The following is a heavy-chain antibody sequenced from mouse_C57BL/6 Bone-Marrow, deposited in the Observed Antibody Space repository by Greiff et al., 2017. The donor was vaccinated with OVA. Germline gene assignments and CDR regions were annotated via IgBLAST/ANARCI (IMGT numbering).Heavy chain of an antibody. D-gene: IGHD1-1*01. Sequence: EVKLMESGPELVKPGASVKIPCKASGYTFTDYNMDWVKQSHGKSLEWIGDINPNNGGTIYNQKFKGKATLTVDKSSSTAYMELRSLTSEDTAVYYCARLGSSYPFYFDYWGQGTTLTVSS. V-gene: IGHV1-18*01. CDR2: INPNNGGT. CDR1: GYTFTDYN. J-gene: IGHJ2*01. CDR3: ARLGSSYPFYFDY.